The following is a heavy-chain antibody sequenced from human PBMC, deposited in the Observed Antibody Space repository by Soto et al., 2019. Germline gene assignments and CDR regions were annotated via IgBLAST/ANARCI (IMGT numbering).Heavy chain of an antibody. CDR3: ARIGYGSGLYCFDY. J-gene: IGHJ4*02. Sequence: QVQLQQSGPGLVKPSETLSLTCTVSGGSVGSYHWTWIRQPPGKGLEWIGYIYYSGTTNYNPSLKSRVNISTDTSRNQISLKLGSVTAADTAVYYCARIGYGSGLYCFDYWGQGTLVTVSS. CDR1: GGSVGSYH. V-gene: IGHV4-59*02. D-gene: IGHD3-10*01. CDR2: IYYSGTT.